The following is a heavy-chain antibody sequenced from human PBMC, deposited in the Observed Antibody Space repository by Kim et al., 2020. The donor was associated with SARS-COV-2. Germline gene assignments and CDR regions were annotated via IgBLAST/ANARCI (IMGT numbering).Heavy chain of an antibody. D-gene: IGHD2-21*02. CDR2: IYYSGST. V-gene: IGHV4-31*03. J-gene: IGHJ6*02. CDR3: ARGVVVTAIEPYYYYYGMDV. Sequence: SETLSLTCTVSGGSISSGGYYWSWIRQHPGKGLEWIGYIYYSGSTYYNPSLKSRVTISVDTSKNQFSLKLSSVTAADTAVYYCARGVVVTAIEPYYYYYGMDVWGQGTTVTVSS. CDR1: GGSISSGGYY.